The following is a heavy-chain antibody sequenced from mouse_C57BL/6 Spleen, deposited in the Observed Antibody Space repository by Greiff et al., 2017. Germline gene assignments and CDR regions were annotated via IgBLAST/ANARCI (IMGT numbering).Heavy chain of an antibody. D-gene: IGHD1-1*01. V-gene: IGHV1-82*01. CDR1: GYAFSSSW. CDR2: IYPGDGDT. Sequence: QVQLQQSGPELVKPGASVKISCKASGYAFSSSWMNWVKQRPGKGLEWIGRIYPGDGDTNYNGKFKGKATLTADKSSSTAYMQLSSLTSEDSAVYFCARDGSSYDYCNYWGQGTTLTVSS. CDR3: ARDGSSYDYCNY. J-gene: IGHJ2*01.